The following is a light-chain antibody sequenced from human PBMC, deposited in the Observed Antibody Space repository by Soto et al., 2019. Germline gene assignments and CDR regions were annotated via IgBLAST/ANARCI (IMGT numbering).Light chain of an antibody. CDR3: QPYGSSPRT. CDR2: GAS. CDR1: QSVSSSF. Sequence: EIVLTQSPGTLSLSPGERATLSCRASQSVSSSFLAWYQQKPGQAPRLLIYGASSSDTGIPDRFSGSGSGSDFTLTISRLEPEDFAVYYCQPYGSSPRTFGQGTKVEIK. V-gene: IGKV3-20*01. J-gene: IGKJ1*01.